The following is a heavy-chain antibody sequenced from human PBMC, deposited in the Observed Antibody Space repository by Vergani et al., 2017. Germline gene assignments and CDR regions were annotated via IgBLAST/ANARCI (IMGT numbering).Heavy chain of an antibody. D-gene: IGHD6-6*01. CDR1: GGSISSGGYY. Sequence: QVQLQESGPGLVKPSQTLSLTCTVSGGSISSGGYYWSWIRQHPGKGLEWIGYIYYSGSTYYNPSHKSRVTISVDTSKNQFSLKLSSVTAADTAVYYCAREWSIAARRGDDAFDIWGQGTMVTVSS. CDR2: IYYSGST. CDR3: AREWSIAARRGDDAFDI. J-gene: IGHJ3*02. V-gene: IGHV4-31*03.